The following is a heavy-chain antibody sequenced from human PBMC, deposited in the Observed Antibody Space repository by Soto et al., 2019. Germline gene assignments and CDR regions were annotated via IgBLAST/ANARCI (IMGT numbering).Heavy chain of an antibody. J-gene: IGHJ5*02. CDR1: GFTFSSYG. V-gene: IGHV3-33*01. D-gene: IGHD3-10*01. Sequence: GGSLRLSCAASGFTFSSYGMHWVRQAPGKGLEWVAVIWYDGSNKYYADSVKGRFTISRDNSKNTLYLQMNSLRAEDTAVYYCARERGRFGELFNWFDPWGQGTLVTVSS. CDR2: IWYDGSNK. CDR3: ARERGRFGELFNWFDP.